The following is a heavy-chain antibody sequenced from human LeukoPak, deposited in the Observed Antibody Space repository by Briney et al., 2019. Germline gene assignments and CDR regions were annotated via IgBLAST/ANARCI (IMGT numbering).Heavy chain of an antibody. CDR1: RGTFSSYA. V-gene: IGHV1-69*04. CDR2: IIPILGIA. CDR3: ATRGYSYGRENYYYYGMDV. J-gene: IGHJ6*02. Sequence: GASVKVSCKASRGTFSSYAISWVRQAPGQGLEWMGRIIPILGIANYAQKFQGRVTITADKSTSTAYMELSSLRSEDTAVYYCATRGYSYGRENYYYYGMDVWGQGTTVTVSS. D-gene: IGHD5-18*01.